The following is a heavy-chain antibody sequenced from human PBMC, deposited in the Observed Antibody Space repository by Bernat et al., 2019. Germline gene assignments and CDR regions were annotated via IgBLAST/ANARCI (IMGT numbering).Heavy chain of an antibody. Sequence: QITLKESGPTLVKPTQTLTLTCTFSGFSLSSTAVGVGWIRQPPGTPLEWLALIYWNDDNKYSPSLKNRLSITKDTSGNQVVLTLTNVDPVDTATYFCAHGSRWLLDLWGPGTLVTVSS. CDR2: IYWNDDN. J-gene: IGHJ5*02. V-gene: IGHV2-5*01. CDR3: AHGSRWLLDL. CDR1: GFSLSSTAVG. D-gene: IGHD6-19*01.